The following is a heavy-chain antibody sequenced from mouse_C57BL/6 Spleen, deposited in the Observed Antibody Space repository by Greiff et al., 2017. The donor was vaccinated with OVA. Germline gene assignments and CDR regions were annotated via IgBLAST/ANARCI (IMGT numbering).Heavy chain of an antibody. CDR1: GYTFTSYW. Sequence: QVQLQQPGAELVMPGASVKLSCKASGYTFTSYWMHWVKQRPGQGLEWIGEIDPSDSYTNYNQKFKGKSTLTVDKSSSKAYMQLSSLTSEDSAVYYSARTPNCYGSGSDYWGQGTTLTVSS. J-gene: IGHJ2*01. CDR3: ARTPNCYGSGSDY. CDR2: IDPSDSYT. V-gene: IGHV1-69*01. D-gene: IGHD1-1*01.